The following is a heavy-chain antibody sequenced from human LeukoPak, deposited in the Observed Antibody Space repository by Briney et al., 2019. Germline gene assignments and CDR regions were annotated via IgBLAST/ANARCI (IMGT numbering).Heavy chain of an antibody. Sequence: SETLSLTGTVSGGSISSSSYYWGWIRQPPGKGLEWIGSIYYSGSTYYNPSPKSRVTISVDTSKNQFSLKLSSVTAADTAVYYCARFPDYYYDSSGAGDYWGQGTLVTVSS. D-gene: IGHD3-22*01. J-gene: IGHJ4*02. CDR2: IYYSGST. V-gene: IGHV4-39*01. CDR3: ARFPDYYYDSSGAGDY. CDR1: GGSISSSSYY.